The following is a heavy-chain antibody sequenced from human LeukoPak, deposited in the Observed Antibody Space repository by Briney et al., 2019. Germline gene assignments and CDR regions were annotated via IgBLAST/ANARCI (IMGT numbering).Heavy chain of an antibody. CDR1: GFTFSSYE. J-gene: IGHJ4*02. D-gene: IGHD5-24*01. CDR3: ARDSCGYNSGVRDY. V-gene: IGHV3-48*03. Sequence: GGSLRLSCAASGFTFSSYEMNWVRQAPGKGLEWVSYISSSGSTIYYADSVKGRFTISRDNAKNSLYLQMNSLRAEDTAVYYCARDSCGYNSGVRDYWGQGTLVTVSS. CDR2: ISSSGSTI.